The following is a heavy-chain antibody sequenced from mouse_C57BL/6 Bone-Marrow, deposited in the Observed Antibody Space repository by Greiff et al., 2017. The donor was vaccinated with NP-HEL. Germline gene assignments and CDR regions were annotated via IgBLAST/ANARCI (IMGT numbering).Heavy chain of an antibody. Sequence: DVMLVESGGGLVQPGGSLKLSCAASGFTFSDYYMYWVRQTPEKRLEWVAYISNGGGSTYYPDTVKGRFTISRDNAKNTLYLQMSRLKSEDTAMYYCARPFITTVVDFAYWGQGTLVTVSA. J-gene: IGHJ3*01. V-gene: IGHV5-12*01. D-gene: IGHD1-1*01. CDR1: GFTFSDYY. CDR3: ARPFITTVVDFAY. CDR2: ISNGGGST.